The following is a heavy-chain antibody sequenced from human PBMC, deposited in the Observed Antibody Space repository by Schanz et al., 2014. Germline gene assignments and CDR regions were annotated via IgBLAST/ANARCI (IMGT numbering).Heavy chain of an antibody. CDR3: AKDLAAVGVFDY. CDR1: GFTFATYA. Sequence: EVQLLESGGGLAQPGGSLRLSCAASGFTFATYAMSWVRQAPGKGLEWVAAINGSGNATYYADSVKGRFTISRDNSRNTLDLQMNSLRAEDTAIYYCAKDLAAVGVFDYWGQGSLVTVSP. D-gene: IGHD6-13*01. J-gene: IGHJ4*02. CDR2: INGSGNAT. V-gene: IGHV3-23*01.